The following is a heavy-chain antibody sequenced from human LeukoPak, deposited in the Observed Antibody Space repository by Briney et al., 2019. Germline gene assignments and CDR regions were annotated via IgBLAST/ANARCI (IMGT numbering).Heavy chain of an antibody. CDR2: ISRSSDYI. D-gene: IGHD3-9*01. CDR3: ARDYLYFDILTGYLGDAFDI. CDR1: GFTFSSYS. V-gene: IGHV3-21*06. J-gene: IGHJ3*02. Sequence: RGSLRLSCAASGFTFSSYSMNWVRQAPGKGLEWVSSISRSSDYIYYADSVKGRFTISRDKAKSALYRQMNSLRAEDTAVYYCARDYLYFDILTGYLGDAFDIWGQGTMVTVSS.